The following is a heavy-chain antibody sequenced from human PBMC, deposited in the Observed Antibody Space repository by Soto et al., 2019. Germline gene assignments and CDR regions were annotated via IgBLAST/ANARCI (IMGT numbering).Heavy chain of an antibody. CDR2: IIPILGIA. V-gene: IGHV1-69*04. CDR3: ARQSYYYDSGGYSHYGMDV. D-gene: IGHD3-22*01. CDR1: GYTFTSYD. Sequence: ASVKVSCTASGYTFTSYDINWVRQATGQGLEWMGRIIPILGIANYAQKFQGRVTITADKSTSTAYMELSSLRSEDTAVYYCARQSYYYDSGGYSHYGMDVWGQGTTVTVSS. J-gene: IGHJ6*02.